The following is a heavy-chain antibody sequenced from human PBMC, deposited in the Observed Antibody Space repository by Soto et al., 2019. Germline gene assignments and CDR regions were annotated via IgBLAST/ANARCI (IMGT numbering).Heavy chain of an antibody. J-gene: IGHJ4*02. V-gene: IGHV4-34*01. Sequence: PSETLSLTCAVYGGSFSGYYWSWIRQPPGKGLEWIGEINHSGSTNYNPSLKSRVTISVDTSKNQFSLKLSSVTAADTAVYYCARGDSTALFGVVKSEVRYDFDYWGQGTLFTVSS. CDR3: ARGDSTALFGVVKSEVRYDFDY. CDR1: GGSFSGYY. CDR2: INHSGST. D-gene: IGHD3-3*01.